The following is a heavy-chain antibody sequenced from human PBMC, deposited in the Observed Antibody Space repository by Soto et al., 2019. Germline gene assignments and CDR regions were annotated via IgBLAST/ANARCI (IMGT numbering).Heavy chain of an antibody. D-gene: IGHD1-26*01. CDR1: GYSFSDYF. Sequence: GKPSGYSFSDYFIQWVRQAPGQGLEWVAWINPKTAATNYAKKFQGRVSLTWDTSSTTAYMELTRLRPDDTAVYYCARIKWGLNYYNGMDVWGQGTTVTVSS. CDR2: INPKTAAT. J-gene: IGHJ6*02. V-gene: IGHV1-2*02. CDR3: ARIKWGLNYYNGMDV.